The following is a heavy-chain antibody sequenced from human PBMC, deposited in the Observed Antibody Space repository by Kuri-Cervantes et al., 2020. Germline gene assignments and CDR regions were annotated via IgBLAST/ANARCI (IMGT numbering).Heavy chain of an antibody. V-gene: IGHV4-38-2*01. CDR1: GYSISSGYY. CDR3: ARGTLYGDSHYYYYMDA. D-gene: IGHD4-17*01. J-gene: IGHJ6*03. CDR2: IYHSGST. Sequence: SETLSLTCAVLGYSISSGYYWGWIRQPPGKGLEWIGSIYHSGSTHYNPSFKGRVTISVDTSKNQFSLKLSSVTAADTAVYYCARGTLYGDSHYYYYMDAWGKGTTVTVSS.